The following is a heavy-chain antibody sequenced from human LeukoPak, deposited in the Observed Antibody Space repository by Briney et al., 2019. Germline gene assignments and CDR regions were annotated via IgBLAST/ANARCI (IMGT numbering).Heavy chain of an antibody. CDR1: GFTFSSYS. CDR2: ISSGSNYI. CDR3: ARKSLQGWNSDY. Sequence: PGGSLRLSCAASGFTFSSYSMYWVRQAPGKGLEWVSFISSGSNYIYYIDSVKGRFTISRDNAKNSLYLQMNSLRAEDTAVYYCARKSLQGWNSDYWGEGILVTVSS. D-gene: IGHD1-7*01. J-gene: IGHJ4*02. V-gene: IGHV3-21*01.